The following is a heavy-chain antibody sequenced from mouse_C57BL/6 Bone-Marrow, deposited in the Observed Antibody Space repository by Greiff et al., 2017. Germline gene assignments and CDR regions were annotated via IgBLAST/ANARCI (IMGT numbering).Heavy chain of an antibody. J-gene: IGHJ3*01. Sequence: QVQLLQSGPELVKPGASVKISCKASGYAFSSSWMNWVKQRPGKGLEWIGRIYPGDGDTNYNGKFKGKATLTADKSSSTAYMQLSSLTAEDSAVYFCASEGLTGPWFAYWGQGTLVTVSA. V-gene: IGHV1-82*01. CDR1: GYAFSSSW. CDR2: IYPGDGDT. D-gene: IGHD4-1*01. CDR3: ASEGLTGPWFAY.